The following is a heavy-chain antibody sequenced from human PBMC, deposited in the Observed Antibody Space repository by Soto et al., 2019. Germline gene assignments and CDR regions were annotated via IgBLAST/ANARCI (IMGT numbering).Heavy chain of an antibody. CDR3: ALRSMAVLPEY. D-gene: IGHD3-3*02. CDR1: GDSISGYY. J-gene: IGHJ4*02. CDR2: LSDGRSA. V-gene: IGHV4-59*01. Sequence: QVQLQESGPGLVKPSEALSLSCAVSGDSISGYYCMWIRQPPGKGLDSIGYLSDGRSANYNPSLKSRFTLSVDMSTNQCSLTLSSMTATDTAVYYCALRSMAVLPEYWGQGTLVTVSS.